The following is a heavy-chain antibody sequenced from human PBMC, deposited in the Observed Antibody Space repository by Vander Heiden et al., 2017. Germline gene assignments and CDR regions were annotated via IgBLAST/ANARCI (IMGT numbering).Heavy chain of an antibody. D-gene: IGHD2-15*01. CDR2: ISGSGTST. CDR1: GFTFSSYA. J-gene: IGHJ5*02. CDR3: FVEKATWFDP. Sequence: EVQLLESGGGLVQPGGSLRLSCAASGFTFSSYAMTWVRQAPGKGLEWVSTISGSGTSTYYADSVKSRFTISRDNSKNTLYLQMNILRVDDSAIYYSFVEKATWFDPWGQGTLVTVSS. V-gene: IGHV3-23*01.